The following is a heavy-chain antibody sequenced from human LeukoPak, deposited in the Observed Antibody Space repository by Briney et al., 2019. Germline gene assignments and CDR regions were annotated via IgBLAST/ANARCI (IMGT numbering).Heavy chain of an antibody. D-gene: IGHD2-15*01. CDR2: ISDSGGST. Sequence: GGSLRLSCSASGFPFSSYAMHWVRQAPGKGLEYVSAISDSGGSTHYADSVKGRFTISRDNSKNTLYLQMSSLRAEDTAVYFCVRGYSFGPYGMDVWGQGTTVTVSS. CDR3: VRGYSFGPYGMDV. CDR1: GFPFSSYA. J-gene: IGHJ6*02. V-gene: IGHV3-64D*09.